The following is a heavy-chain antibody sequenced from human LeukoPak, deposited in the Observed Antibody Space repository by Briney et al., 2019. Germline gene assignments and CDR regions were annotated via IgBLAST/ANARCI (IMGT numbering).Heavy chain of an antibody. D-gene: IGHD3-10*01. CDR3: ARKRGSGNPQVRGRKHYYYYYKHF. CDR2: INHNGST. CDR1: GGSFSGYY. Sequence: SETLSLTCAVYGGSFSGYYWSWIRQPPGKGLEWVGEINHNGSTNYNPSLKSRVTISVDTTKNQFSLKLSSVTAADTAVVYCARKRGSGNPQVRGRKHYYYYYKHFGDKGPTTTFS. J-gene: IGHJ6*03. V-gene: IGHV4-34*01.